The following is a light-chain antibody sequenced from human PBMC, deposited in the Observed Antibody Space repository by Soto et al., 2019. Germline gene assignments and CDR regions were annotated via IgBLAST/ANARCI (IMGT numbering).Light chain of an antibody. J-gene: IGKJ5*01. CDR1: QSISNY. Sequence: IQMTQSPSSLSASVGDRVTISCRASQSISNYVNWYQQKPGKAPKFLIFGASSLQRGVPSRFSGTGSGTDFTLTISSLQPEDFATFYCQQSYTMPYTFGQGTRLEIK. CDR3: QQSYTMPYT. CDR2: GAS. V-gene: IGKV1-39*01.